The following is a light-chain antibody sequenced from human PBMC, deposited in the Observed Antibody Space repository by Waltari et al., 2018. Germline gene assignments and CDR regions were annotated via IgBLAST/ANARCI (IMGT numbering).Light chain of an antibody. CDR3: SSYTSTSSYV. Sequence: QSALTQPASVSGSPGQSITISCTGTSSDVGGSNFVSWYQQHPGKAPKLIIYDVTERPSGVSHRFSGSKSGNTASLTISGLQAEDEADYYCSSYTSTSSYVFGAETKVTVL. CDR2: DVT. V-gene: IGLV2-14*01. J-gene: IGLJ1*01. CDR1: SSDVGGSNF.